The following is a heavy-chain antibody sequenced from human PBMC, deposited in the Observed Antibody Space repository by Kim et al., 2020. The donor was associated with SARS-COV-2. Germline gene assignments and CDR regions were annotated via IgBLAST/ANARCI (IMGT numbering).Heavy chain of an antibody. CDR2: IYPGDSDT. V-gene: IGHV5-51*01. D-gene: IGHD6-19*01. Sequence: GESLKIFCKGSGYSFTSYWIGWVRQMPGKGLEWMGIIYPGDSDTRYSPSFQGQVTISADKSISTAYLQWSSLKASDTAMYYCARRNGYSSGWGFDFDYWGQGTLVTVSS. CDR1: GYSFTSYW. CDR3: ARRNGYSSGWGFDFDY. J-gene: IGHJ4*02.